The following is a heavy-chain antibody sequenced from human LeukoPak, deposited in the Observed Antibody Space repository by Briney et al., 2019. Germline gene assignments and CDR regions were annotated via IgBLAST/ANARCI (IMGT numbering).Heavy chain of an antibody. D-gene: IGHD5-24*01. CDR2: IDTDGKTT. Sequence: GGSLRLSCAASGFTFNTYVMLWVRQAPGKGLVWGSRIDTDGKTTTYADSVKGRFTISRDNAKNMLYVQMNSLRAEDTAVYYCVRDKDGYNFWGQGTLVSVSS. CDR3: VRDKDGYNF. V-gene: IGHV3-74*01. CDR1: GFTFNTYV. J-gene: IGHJ4*02.